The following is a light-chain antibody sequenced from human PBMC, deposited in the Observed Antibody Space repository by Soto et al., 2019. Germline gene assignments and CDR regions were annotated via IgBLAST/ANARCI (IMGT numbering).Light chain of an antibody. Sequence: EIVMTQSPATLSVSPGERATLSCRASRSVSSNLAWYQQKPGQAPRLLMYGASTRATGIPARFSGSGSGTEFTLTIRRLQSEDFAVYYCKPRMNWTLTFGQGTRLEIK. CDR2: GAS. CDR3: KPRMNWTLT. CDR1: RSVSSN. J-gene: IGKJ5*01. V-gene: IGKV3-15*01.